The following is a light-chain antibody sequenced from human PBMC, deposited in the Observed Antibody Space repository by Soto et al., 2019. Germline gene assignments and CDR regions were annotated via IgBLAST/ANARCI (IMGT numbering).Light chain of an antibody. CDR1: SSDVGGYNY. CDR3: SSYTSSSTLEFV. J-gene: IGLJ1*01. Sequence: QSAMSDPGSVSGSPGHSITISCTGTSSDVGGYNYVSWYQQHPGKAPKLMIYEVSNRPSGVSNRFSGSKSGNTASLTISGLQPEDEADYSCSSYTSSSTLEFVFGTGTKVTV. V-gene: IGLV2-14*01. CDR2: EVS.